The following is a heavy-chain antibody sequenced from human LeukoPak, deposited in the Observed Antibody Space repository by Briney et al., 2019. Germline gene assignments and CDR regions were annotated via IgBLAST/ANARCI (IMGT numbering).Heavy chain of an antibody. D-gene: IGHD3-10*01. Sequence: SVKVSCKASGDTFSSYAISWVRQAPGQGREWMGGIIPVFGTANYAQKFQGRVTITADESTSTAYMDLSSLRSEDTAVYYCARGGITMVRGVITPYYFDYWGQGTLVTVSS. CDR1: GDTFSSYA. CDR3: ARGGITMVRGVITPYYFDY. CDR2: IIPVFGTA. J-gene: IGHJ4*02. V-gene: IGHV1-69*13.